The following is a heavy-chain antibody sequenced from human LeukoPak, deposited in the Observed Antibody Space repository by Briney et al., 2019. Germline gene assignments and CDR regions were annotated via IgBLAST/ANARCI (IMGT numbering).Heavy chain of an antibody. J-gene: IGHJ4*02. D-gene: IGHD3-3*01. Sequence: SETLSLTWTGSGGSIRGYYWGWIRQPPGKGLEWIGYIHYSGSTNYNPSLKSRVTISVDTSKNQFSLKLSSLTAADTAVYYCARDLWNWGQGTLVTVSS. V-gene: IGHV4-59*01. CDR2: IHYSGST. CDR1: GGSIRGYY. CDR3: ARDLWN.